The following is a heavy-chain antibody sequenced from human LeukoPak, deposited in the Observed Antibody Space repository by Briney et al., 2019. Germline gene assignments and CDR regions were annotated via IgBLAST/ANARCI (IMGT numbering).Heavy chain of an antibody. CDR3: ARDLPDYGDYGGWFDP. CDR1: GYTFTSYY. V-gene: IGHV1-46*01. CDR2: INPSGGST. J-gene: IGHJ5*02. Sequence: ASVKVSCKASGYTFTSYYMHWVRQAPGQGLEWMGIINPSGGSTSYAQKFQGRVTMTRDTSTSTVYMELRSLRSDDTAVYYCARDLPDYGDYGGWFDPWGQGTLVTVSS. D-gene: IGHD4-17*01.